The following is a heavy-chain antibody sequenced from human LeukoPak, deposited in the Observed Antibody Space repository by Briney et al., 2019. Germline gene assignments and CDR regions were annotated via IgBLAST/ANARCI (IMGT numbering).Heavy chain of an antibody. CDR2: INPSSGGT. CDR3: ATLYGDCVTSDY. J-gene: IGHJ4*02. V-gene: IGHV1-2*02. Sequence: ASVKVSCKASGYSFIVYYIHWVRRAPGQGLEWMGWINPSSGGTHYAQKFLGRVTMTRDTSISTAYMELSRLRSDDTAVYYCATLYGDCVTSDYWGLGTLVTVSS. D-gene: IGHD4-17*01. CDR1: GYSFIVYY.